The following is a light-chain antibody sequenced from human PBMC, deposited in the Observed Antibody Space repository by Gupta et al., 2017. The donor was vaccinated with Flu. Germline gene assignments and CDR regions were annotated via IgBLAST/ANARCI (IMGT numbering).Light chain of an antibody. Sequence: QSVLTQPPSSSGTPGQRVTISCSGSSANIGSNNVNWYQQLPGTAPKVLIYSDHRRPSGVPDRFSGSKSGTSASRAISGLQSEDEAVDDCAYWADSLNGCGFGGGTKLTVL. V-gene: IGLV1-44*01. CDR2: SDH. CDR3: AYWADSLNGCG. CDR1: SANIGSNN. J-gene: IGLJ3*02.